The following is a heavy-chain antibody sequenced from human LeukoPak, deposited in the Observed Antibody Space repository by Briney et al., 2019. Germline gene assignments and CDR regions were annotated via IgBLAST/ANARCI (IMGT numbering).Heavy chain of an antibody. CDR2: IWYDGSNK. V-gene: IGHV3-33*01. CDR3: ARDWYYDSSGYFHFSF. D-gene: IGHD3-22*01. J-gene: IGHJ4*02. Sequence: GGSLRLSCAASGFTFSSYGMHWVRQAPGKGLEWVAVIWYDGSNKYYADSVKGRFTISRDNSKNTLYLQMNSLRAEDTAVYYCARDWYYDSSGYFHFSFWGQGTLVTVSS. CDR1: GFTFSSYG.